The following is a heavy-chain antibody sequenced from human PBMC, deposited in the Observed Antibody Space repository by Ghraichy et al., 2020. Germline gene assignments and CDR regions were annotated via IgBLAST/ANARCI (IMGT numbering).Heavy chain of an antibody. V-gene: IGHV4-59*08. D-gene: IGHD6-13*01. J-gene: IGHJ4*02. Sequence: SETLSLTCSVSGGSIGFYFWSWIRLPPGRGLEWIGYVYHNGSASYNPALKSRLSFSVSTTSTDFSLSLTSVTTAHTAVYYCARAAPGAPYFDFWGPGILVTVSP. CDR1: GGSIGFYF. CDR3: ARAAPGAPYFDF. CDR2: VYHNGSA.